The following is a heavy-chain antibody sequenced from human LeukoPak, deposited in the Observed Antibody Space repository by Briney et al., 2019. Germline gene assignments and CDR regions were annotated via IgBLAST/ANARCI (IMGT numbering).Heavy chain of an antibody. CDR2: ISSSGSTI. CDR3: ARVLRSGTKTSQRGYYYMDV. D-gene: IGHD3-16*01. Sequence: GGSLRLSCAASGFTFSDYYMSWIRQAPGKGLEWVSYISSSGSTIYYADSVKGRFTISRDNAKNSLYLQMNSLRAEDTAVYYCARVLRSGTKTSQRGYYYMDVWGKGTTVTVSS. J-gene: IGHJ6*03. CDR1: GFTFSDYY. V-gene: IGHV3-11*01.